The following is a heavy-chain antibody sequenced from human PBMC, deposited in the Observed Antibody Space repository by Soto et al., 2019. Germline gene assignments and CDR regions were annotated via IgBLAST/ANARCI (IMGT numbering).Heavy chain of an antibody. CDR2: ISYDGTNK. V-gene: IGHV3-30-3*01. CDR1: GFTFSSYA. CDR3: ARDYGDYVFDY. D-gene: IGHD4-17*01. J-gene: IGHJ4*02. Sequence: GGSPRLSGEAPGFTFSSYARPRVRQAPGKGLQWVAVISYDGTNKDYADSVKGRFTISRDNSKNTLYLQMNSLRAEDTAVYHCARDYGDYVFDYWGQGTLVTVSS.